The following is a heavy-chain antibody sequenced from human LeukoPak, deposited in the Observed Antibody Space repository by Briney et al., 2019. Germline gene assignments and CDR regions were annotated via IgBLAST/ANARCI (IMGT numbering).Heavy chain of an antibody. V-gene: IGHV3-33*01. D-gene: IGHD6-6*01. CDR1: GFTFSSYG. CDR3: ARDLIAARSSNWFDP. J-gene: IGHJ5*02. CDR2: IWYDGSNK. Sequence: GRSLRLSCAASGFTFSSYGMHWVRQAPGKGLEGVAVIWYDGSNKYYADSVKGRFTISRDNSKNTLYLQMNSLRAEDTAVYYCARDLIAARSSNWFDPWGQGTLVTVSS.